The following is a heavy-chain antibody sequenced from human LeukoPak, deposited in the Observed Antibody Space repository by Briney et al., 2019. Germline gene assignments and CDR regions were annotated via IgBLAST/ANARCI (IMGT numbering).Heavy chain of an antibody. CDR3: ARGRGYYDSSGDYFFDY. CDR2: IYSGGST. D-gene: IGHD3-22*01. J-gene: IGHJ4*02. CDR1: GFTFSDYA. Sequence: GGSLRLSCAASGFTFSDYAMNWVRQAPGKGLEWVSVIYSGGSTYYADSVKGRFTISRDNSKNTLYLQMKSLRAEDTAVYYCARGRGYYDSSGDYFFDYWGQGTLVTVSS. V-gene: IGHV3-66*01.